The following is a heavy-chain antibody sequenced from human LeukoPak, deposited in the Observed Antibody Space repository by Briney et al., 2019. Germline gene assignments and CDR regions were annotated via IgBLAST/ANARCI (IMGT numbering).Heavy chain of an antibody. Sequence: GGSLRLSCAASGFTFTSYWMSWVRQAPGKGLEWVANIKQDGSEKYYVDSVKGRFTISRDNAKKSLYMQMNRLRAETTAVYYCATIVVVASSWEDYWGQGTLVTVSS. D-gene: IGHD3-22*01. CDR3: ATIVVVASSWEDY. CDR1: GFTFTSYW. J-gene: IGHJ4*02. CDR2: IKQDGSEK. V-gene: IGHV3-7*03.